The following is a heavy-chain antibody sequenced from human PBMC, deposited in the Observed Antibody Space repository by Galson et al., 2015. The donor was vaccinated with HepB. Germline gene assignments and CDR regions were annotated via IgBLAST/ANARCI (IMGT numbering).Heavy chain of an antibody. D-gene: IGHD3-10*01. CDR1: GFTFSNSG. CDR3: ARDSGWYFDL. CDR2: ISYDGSHQ. V-gene: IGHV3-33*05. J-gene: IGHJ2*01. Sequence: LRLSCAVSGFTFSNSGMHWVRQAPGKGLEWVGIISYDGSHQYYGDSVKGRFTISRDNSKNTLYLQMHSLRGTDTAVYYCARDSGWYFDLWGRGTLVTVSS.